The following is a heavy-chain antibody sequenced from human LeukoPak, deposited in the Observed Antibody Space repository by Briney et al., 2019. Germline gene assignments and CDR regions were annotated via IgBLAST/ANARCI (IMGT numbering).Heavy chain of an antibody. CDR1: GFTFSSYG. V-gene: IGHV3-30*19. D-gene: IGHD3-10*01. CDR2: ISYDGSNK. CDR3: ATDRYYYGSGSHYSIDY. J-gene: IGHJ4*02. Sequence: SGGSLRLSCAASGFTFSSYGMHWVRQAPGKGLEWVAVISYDGSNKYYADSVKGRFTISRDNSKNTLYLQMISLRAEDTAVFSCATDRYYYGSGSHYSIDYWGQGTLVTVSS.